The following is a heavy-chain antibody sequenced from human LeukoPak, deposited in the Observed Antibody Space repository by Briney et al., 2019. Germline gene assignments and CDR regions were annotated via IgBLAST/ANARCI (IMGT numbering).Heavy chain of an antibody. J-gene: IGHJ6*02. CDR3: ARDLYYDFWSGYYQYYYGMDV. V-gene: IGHV3-7*01. CDR2: IKQDGSEK. CDR1: GFTFSSYW. D-gene: IGHD3-3*01. Sequence: GGSLRLSCAASGFTFSSYWMSWVRQAPGKGLEWAANIKQDGSEKYYVDSVKGRFTISRDNAKNSLYLQMNSLRAEDTAVYYCARDLYYDFWSGYYQYYYGMDVWGQGTTVTVSS.